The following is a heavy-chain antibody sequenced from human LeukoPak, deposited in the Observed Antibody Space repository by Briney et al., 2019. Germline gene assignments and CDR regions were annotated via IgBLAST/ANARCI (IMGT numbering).Heavy chain of an antibody. CDR2: IYYSGST. D-gene: IGHD5-18*01. V-gene: IGHV4-39*01. J-gene: IGHJ4*02. CDR3: ASLGYSYGYYYFDY. CDR1: GGSISSSSYY. Sequence: SETLSLTCTVSGGSISSSSYYWGWIRQPPGKGLEWIGSIYYSGSTYYNPSLKSRVTISVDTSKNQFSLKLSSVTAADTAVYYCASLGYSYGYYYFDYWDQGTLVTVSS.